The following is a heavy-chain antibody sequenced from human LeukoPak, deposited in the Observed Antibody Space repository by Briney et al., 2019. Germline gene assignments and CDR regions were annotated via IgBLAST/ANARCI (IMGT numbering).Heavy chain of an antibody. CDR1: GYSFTSYW. J-gene: IGHJ4*02. Sequence: GESLKISCKCSGYSFTSYWIAWVRQMPGKGLEWMGIIYPGDSDTRYSPSFQGQVSISVDTSIDTAYLQWSSVKASDTAMYYCARLLAAPYYINFWGQGTLVTVSS. CDR2: IYPGDSDT. CDR3: ARLLAAPYYINF. V-gene: IGHV5-51*01. D-gene: IGHD6-25*01.